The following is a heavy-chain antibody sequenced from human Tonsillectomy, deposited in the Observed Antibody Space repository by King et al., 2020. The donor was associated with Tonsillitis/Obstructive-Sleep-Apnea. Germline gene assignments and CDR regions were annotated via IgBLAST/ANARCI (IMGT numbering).Heavy chain of an antibody. Sequence: QLVQSGGGVVQPGRSLRLSCAASGFTFSSYGMHWVRQAPGKGLEWVAVISYDGSNKYYADSVKGRFTISRDNSKNTLYLQMNSLRAEDTAVYYCAKGDLDYWGQGTLVTVSS. CDR1: GFTFSSYG. CDR2: ISYDGSNK. V-gene: IGHV3-30*18. CDR3: AKGDLDY. J-gene: IGHJ4*02.